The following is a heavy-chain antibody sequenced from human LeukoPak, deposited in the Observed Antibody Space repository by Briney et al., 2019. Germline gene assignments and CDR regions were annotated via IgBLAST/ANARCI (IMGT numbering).Heavy chain of an antibody. CDR2: ISSSGSTI. CDR3: ARLDYYGSGSYFDY. Sequence: GGALRLSCAASGFTFSSYEMNWVRHAPGKGLEWGSYISSSGSTIYYADSVKGRFTISRDNARNSLYLQMNRLRAEDTDVYYCARLDYYGSGSYFDYWGPGTLVTVSS. V-gene: IGHV3-48*03. D-gene: IGHD3-10*01. CDR1: GFTFSSYE. J-gene: IGHJ4*02.